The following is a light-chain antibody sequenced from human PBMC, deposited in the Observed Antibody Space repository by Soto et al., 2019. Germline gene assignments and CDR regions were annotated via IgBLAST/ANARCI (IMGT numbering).Light chain of an antibody. J-gene: IGKJ5*01. CDR3: QQRSNWPPIT. CDR1: QSVSSY. Sequence: EIVLTQSPGTLSLSPGERATLSCRASQSVSSYLAWYQQNPGQAPRLLIYDASNRATGIPARFSGSGSGTDFTLTISSLEPEDFAVYYCQQRSNWPPITVGQGTRLEIK. CDR2: DAS. V-gene: IGKV3-11*01.